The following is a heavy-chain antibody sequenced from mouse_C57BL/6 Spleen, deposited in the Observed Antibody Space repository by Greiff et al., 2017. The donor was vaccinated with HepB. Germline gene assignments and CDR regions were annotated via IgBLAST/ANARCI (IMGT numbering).Heavy chain of an antibody. Sequence: QVQLQQSGAELVRPGSSVKLSCKASGYTFTSYWMDWVKQRPGQGLEWIGNIYPSDSETHYNQKFKDKATLTVDKSSSTAYMQLSSLTSEDSAVYYCARGLGRAWFAYWGQGTLVTVSA. CDR1: GYTFTSYW. D-gene: IGHD4-1*01. CDR2: IYPSDSET. CDR3: ARGLGRAWFAY. V-gene: IGHV1-61*01. J-gene: IGHJ3*01.